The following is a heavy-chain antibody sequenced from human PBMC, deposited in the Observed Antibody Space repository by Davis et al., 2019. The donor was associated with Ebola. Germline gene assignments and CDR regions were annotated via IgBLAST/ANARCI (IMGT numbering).Heavy chain of an antibody. J-gene: IGHJ6*03. D-gene: IGHD2-2*01. CDR1: GFTFSSYS. Sequence: GESLKISCAASGFTFSSYSMNWVRQAPGKGLEWVSSISSSSSYIYYADSVKGRFTISRDNAKNSLYLQMNSLRAEDTAVYYCARGYCSSTSCYYYYYMDVWGKGTTVTVSS. V-gene: IGHV3-21*01. CDR3: ARGYCSSTSCYYYYYMDV. CDR2: ISSSSSYI.